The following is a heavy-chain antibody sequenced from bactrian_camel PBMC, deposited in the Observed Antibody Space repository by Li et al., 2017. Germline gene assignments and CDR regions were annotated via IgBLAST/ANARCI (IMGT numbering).Heavy chain of an antibody. CDR2: IDVDGVA. CDR3: AADLFPEIYGPGSLVEGTYGY. J-gene: IGHJ4*01. CDR1: LASGYAYRDAD. D-gene: IGHD5*01. V-gene: IGHV3S53*01. Sequence: HVQLVESGGGSVQAGGSLRLSCEASLASGYAYRDADMAFFRQGEGKEREGVASIDVDGVATYADSVKGRFTISRDNAKNTLYLQMNSLKPEDTAMYYCAADLFPEIYGPGSLVEGTYGYWGQGTQVTVS.